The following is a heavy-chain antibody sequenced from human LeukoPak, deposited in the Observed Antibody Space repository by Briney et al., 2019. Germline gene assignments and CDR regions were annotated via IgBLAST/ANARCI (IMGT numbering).Heavy chain of an antibody. V-gene: IGHV3-11*01. CDR1: GFTFSDYY. Sequence: PGGSLRLSCAASGFTFSDYYMSWIRQAPGKGLEWVSYISSSGSTIYYADSVKGRFTISRDNAKNSLYLQMNSLRAEDTAVYYCARAGYYDYVWGSYRSAYSQRRGYWGQGPWSPSP. CDR2: ISSSGSTI. CDR3: ARAGYYDYVWGSYRSAYSQRRGY. D-gene: IGHD3-16*02. J-gene: IGHJ4*02.